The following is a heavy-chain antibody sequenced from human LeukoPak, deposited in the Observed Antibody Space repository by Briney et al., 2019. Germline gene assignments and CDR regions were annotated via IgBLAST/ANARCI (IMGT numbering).Heavy chain of an antibody. J-gene: IGHJ3*02. Sequence: ASVKVSCKASGYTFTRYGISWVRQAPGQGLEWMGWITAYNGDTKDAQKFQGRVTLTTDTSTSTAYMELRSLRSDDTAVYYCARDHDFWSGYLSYAFDIWGQGTMVTVSS. D-gene: IGHD3-3*01. V-gene: IGHV1-18*01. CDR1: GYTFTRYG. CDR3: ARDHDFWSGYLSYAFDI. CDR2: ITAYNGDT.